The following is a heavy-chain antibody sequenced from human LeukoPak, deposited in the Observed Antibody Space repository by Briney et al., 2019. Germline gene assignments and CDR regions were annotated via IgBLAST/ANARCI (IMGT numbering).Heavy chain of an antibody. Sequence: ASVTVSCKASGCTFTTYYMHWVLQAPGQGLEWMGFINPSGGSTSYAQKFQGRVTMTRDTSTSTVYMELSSLRSEDTAVYYCARNVGSGLDYWGQGTLVIVSS. D-gene: IGHD3-10*01. CDR2: INPSGGST. J-gene: IGHJ4*02. CDR3: ARNVGSGLDY. V-gene: IGHV1-46*03. CDR1: GCTFTTYY.